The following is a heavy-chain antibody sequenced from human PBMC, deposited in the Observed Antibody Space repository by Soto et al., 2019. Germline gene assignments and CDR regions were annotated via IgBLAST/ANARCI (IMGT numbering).Heavy chain of an antibody. Sequence: PSETLSLTCAVYGGSFSGYYWSWIRQPPGKGLEWIGEINHSGSTNYNPSLKSRVTISVDTSKNQFSLKLSPVTAADTAVYYCARRPECYDYIWGSYRCSGKNWFDPWGQGTLVTVSS. CDR2: INHSGST. CDR3: ARRPECYDYIWGSYRCSGKNWFDP. J-gene: IGHJ5*02. D-gene: IGHD3-16*02. V-gene: IGHV4-34*01. CDR1: GGSFSGYY.